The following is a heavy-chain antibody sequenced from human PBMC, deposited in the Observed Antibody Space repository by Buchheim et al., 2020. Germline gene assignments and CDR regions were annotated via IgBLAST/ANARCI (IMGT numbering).Heavy chain of an antibody. CDR1: GGSISRTIYY. CDR3: AKTGAQGYLEY. CDR2: IYQSGTT. Sequence: QLQLQESGPGLVKPSETLSLTCSVSGGSISRTIYYWGWIRQPPGKGLEWIGEIYQSGTTNYNPSLKSRVTISMDKSKNQFSLKVNSVTAADTAVFYCAKTGAQGYLEYWGQG. J-gene: IGHJ4*02. D-gene: IGHD6-13*01. V-gene: IGHV4-39*07.